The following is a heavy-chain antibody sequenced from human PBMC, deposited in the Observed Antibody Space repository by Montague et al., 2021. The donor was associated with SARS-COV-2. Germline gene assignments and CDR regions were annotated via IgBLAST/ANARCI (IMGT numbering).Heavy chain of an antibody. J-gene: IGHJ3*02. CDR3: AHRRGLLLSDAFDI. CDR2: IYWDDDK. D-gene: IGHD1-26*01. Sequence: VKPTQTLTLTCTFSGFSLCTSGVGVGWIRQPPGKALEWLALIYWDDDKRYSPSLKSRLTITKDTSKNQVVHTMTNMDPVDTATYYCAHRRGLLLSDAFDIWGQGTMVTVSS. CDR1: GFSLCTSGVG. V-gene: IGHV2-5*02.